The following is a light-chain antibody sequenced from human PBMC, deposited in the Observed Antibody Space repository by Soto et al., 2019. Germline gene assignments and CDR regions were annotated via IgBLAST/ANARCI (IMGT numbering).Light chain of an antibody. J-gene: IGKJ1*01. V-gene: IGKV3-15*01. CDR1: QSVNSK. Sequence: DTVVTPSPATLSMPPGERAPLSCRASQSVNSKIAWYQQKPGQAPRLLIYGASTRATDIPARFSGSGSGTEFTLTISSLQSEDFAVYYCQQYNKWPRWTFGQGTKVDIK. CDR2: GAS. CDR3: QQYNKWPRWT.